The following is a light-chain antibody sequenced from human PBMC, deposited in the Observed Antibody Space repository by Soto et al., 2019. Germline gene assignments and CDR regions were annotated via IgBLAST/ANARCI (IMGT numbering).Light chain of an antibody. V-gene: IGKV3-20*01. CDR2: AAS. Sequence: EIVLTQSPHTLSLSPGERASLSCRTSQTISSSYFAWYQQKPGQSPRLLVYAASIRAPGIPDRFSGSGSGADFTLTISRLEPAEFAVYYCQHYDGSLTFGGGTRVEIK. CDR1: QTISSSY. CDR3: QHYDGSLT. J-gene: IGKJ4*01.